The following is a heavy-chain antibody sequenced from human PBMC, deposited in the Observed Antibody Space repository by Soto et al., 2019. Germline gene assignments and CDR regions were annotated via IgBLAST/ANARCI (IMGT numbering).Heavy chain of an antibody. CDR2: IHYSGSA. Sequence: SETLSLTCTVSGGSISSYYWSWIRQPPGKGLEWLGYIHYSGSANYSPSLKSRLTISVDTSKNQFSLKLSSVTAADTAVYYCARQRTDYSSLDPWGQGTLVTVSS. CDR1: GGSISSYY. J-gene: IGHJ5*02. D-gene: IGHD3-16*01. CDR3: ARQRTDYSSLDP. V-gene: IGHV4-59*08.